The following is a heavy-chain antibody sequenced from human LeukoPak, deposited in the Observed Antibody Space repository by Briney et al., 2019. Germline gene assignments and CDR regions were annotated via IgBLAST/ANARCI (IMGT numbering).Heavy chain of an antibody. CDR1: GFTFSSYA. CDR3: ARDLGSSSNY. V-gene: IGHV3-30-3*01. Sequence: GGSLRLSCAASGFTFSSYAMHWVRQAPGKGLEWVAVISYDGSNKYYADSVKGRFTISRDNSKNTLYLQMNSLRAEDTAVYYCARDLGSSSNYWGQGTLVTVSS. CDR2: ISYDGSNK. J-gene: IGHJ4*02. D-gene: IGHD6-6*01.